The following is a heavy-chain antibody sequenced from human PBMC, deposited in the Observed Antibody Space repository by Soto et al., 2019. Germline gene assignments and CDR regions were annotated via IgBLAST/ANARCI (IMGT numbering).Heavy chain of an antibody. CDR2: IIPIFGTA. CDR1: GGTFSSYA. CDR3: ASIGYCISTSGRTSSRMDV. D-gene: IGHD2-2*01. V-gene: IGHV1-69*12. Sequence: QVQLVQSGAEVKKPGSSVKVSCKASGGTFSSYAISWVRQAPGQGLEWMGGIIPIFGTANYAQKFQGRVTIAAEESTSTAYMELSSLRSEDTAVYYCASIGYCISTSGRTSSRMDVWGQGTTVTVSS. J-gene: IGHJ6*02.